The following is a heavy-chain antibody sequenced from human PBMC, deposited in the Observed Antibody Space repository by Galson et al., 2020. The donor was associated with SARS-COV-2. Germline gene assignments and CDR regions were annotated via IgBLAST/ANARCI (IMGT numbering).Heavy chain of an antibody. CDR3: AKGTTVTWGTFDI. CDR2: ISWNSGTV. J-gene: IGHJ3*02. D-gene: IGHD4-17*01. Sequence: SLKISCAASGFTFDDYAMHWVRQAPGKGLEYVSGISWNSGTVGYADSVKGRFTISRDNAKSSLYLQMNSLRSEDTALYYCAKGTTVTWGTFDIWGHGTTVTVSS. CDR1: GFTFDDYA. V-gene: IGHV3-9*01.